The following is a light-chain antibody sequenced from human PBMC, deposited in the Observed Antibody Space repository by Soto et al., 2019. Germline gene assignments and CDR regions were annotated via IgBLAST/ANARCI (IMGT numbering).Light chain of an antibody. CDR2: GAS. CDR1: QSVSSN. J-gene: IGKJ1*01. CDR3: QQCNNWWT. V-gene: IGKV3-15*01. Sequence: EIVMTQSPATLSVSPGERATLSCRASQSVSSNLAWYQQKPGQAPRLLIYGASTRATGIPARFSGSGSGTECTLTISSLQSEDFAVYYCQQCNNWWTFGQGTKVEIK.